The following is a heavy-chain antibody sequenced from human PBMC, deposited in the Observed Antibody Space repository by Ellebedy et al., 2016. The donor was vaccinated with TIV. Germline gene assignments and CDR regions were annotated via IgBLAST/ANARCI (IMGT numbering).Heavy chain of an antibody. D-gene: IGHD3-10*01. CDR3: AKKVTMVREVITYYHYAMDV. CDR1: GFTFSSYA. CDR2: LSGSGGST. J-gene: IGHJ6*02. Sequence: PGGSLRLSCVASGFTFSSYAMSWVRQAPGKGLEWVSSLSGSGGSTYYADSVKGRFTISRDNSKNTLYLQMNSLRAEYTAVYYCAKKVTMVREVITYYHYAMDVWGQGTTVTVSS. V-gene: IGHV3-23*01.